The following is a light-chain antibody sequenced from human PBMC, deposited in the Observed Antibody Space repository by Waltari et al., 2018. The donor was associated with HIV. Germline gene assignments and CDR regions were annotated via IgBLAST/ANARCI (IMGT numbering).Light chain of an antibody. J-gene: IGLJ2*01. V-gene: IGLV1-40*01. CDR3: QSYDSSLSGPVV. CDR2: GVS. CDR1: SSNIGAAYF. Sequence: QSVLTQPPSVSGAPGQRVTISCTGSSSNIGAAYFVHWYQQLPGAAPKLLIYGVSRRPSGVPDRFSGPKSGTSASLAITGLQAEDEADYYCQSYDSSLSGPVVFGGGTKLTVL.